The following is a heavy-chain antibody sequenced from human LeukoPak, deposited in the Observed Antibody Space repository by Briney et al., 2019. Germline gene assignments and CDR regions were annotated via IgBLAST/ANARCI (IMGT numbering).Heavy chain of an antibody. J-gene: IGHJ4*02. V-gene: IGHV1-46*01. D-gene: IGHD3-9*01. CDR2: INPSGGST. CDR1: GYTFTTYY. CDR3: ARGSRPVYNLLTGTRYFDY. Sequence: ASVKVSCKASGYTFTTYYVHWVRQAPGQGLEWMGIINPSGGSTTYAQKFRGRLTMTRDMSTSTVYMELSSLRSEDTAVYYCARGSRPVYNLLTGTRYFDYWGQGTLLTVSS.